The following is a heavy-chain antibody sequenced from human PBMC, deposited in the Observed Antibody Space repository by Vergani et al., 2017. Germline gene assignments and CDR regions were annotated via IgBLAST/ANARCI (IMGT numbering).Heavy chain of an antibody. D-gene: IGHD1-1*01. CDR1: GFIFSDHY. V-gene: IGHV3-72*01. CDR2: IRNKANDYTT. Sequence: EVQVVESGGGLVQPGGSLRLSCAASGFIFSDHYMDWVRQAPGKGLEWVGRIRNKANDYTTHYAASVKGRFTISRDDSKSYLYLQMNSLQTEDTALYYFVRVKGSNWNDHLYDIWGQGTLVTVSS. CDR3: VRVKGSNWNDHLYDI. J-gene: IGHJ3*02.